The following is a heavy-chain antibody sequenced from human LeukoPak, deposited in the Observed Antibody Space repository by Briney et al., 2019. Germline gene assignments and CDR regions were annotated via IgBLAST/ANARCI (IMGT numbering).Heavy chain of an antibody. CDR3: ARHEGSGTNYTFDY. CDR2: LYYSGST. CDR1: GGSISSSS. V-gene: IGHV4-59*08. J-gene: IGHJ4*02. Sequence: SETLSLTCTVSGGSISSSSWSWLRQPPGKGLEWIGYLYYSGSTNYNPSLKSRVTISVDTSKNQFSLKLSSVTAADTAVYYCARHEGSGTNYTFDYWGQGTLVTVS. D-gene: IGHD3-10*01.